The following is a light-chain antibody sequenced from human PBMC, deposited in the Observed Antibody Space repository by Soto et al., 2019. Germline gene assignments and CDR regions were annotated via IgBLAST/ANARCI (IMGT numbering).Light chain of an antibody. CDR1: HDITSY. CDR3: QKCDYLPI. V-gene: IGKV1-33*01. J-gene: IGKJ3*01. Sequence: DIQMTQSPSSLSASVGDRVTITCQASHDITSYLNWYQHKPGKAPKLLSYDASILEAGDPSRFSGSGSGTDFTFTISSLQPEDVATYYCQKCDYLPIFGPGTTVDLK. CDR2: DAS.